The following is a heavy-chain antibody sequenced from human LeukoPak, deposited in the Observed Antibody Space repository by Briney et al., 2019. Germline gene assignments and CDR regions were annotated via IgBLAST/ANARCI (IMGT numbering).Heavy chain of an antibody. CDR2: IYYSGST. V-gene: IGHV4-39*01. CDR3: ARQKGRALLHCYYYMDV. J-gene: IGHJ6*03. Sequence: SETLSLTCTVSGGSISSSSYYWGWIRQPPGKGLEWIGSIYYSGSTYYNPSLKSRVTISVDTSKNQFSLKLSSVTAADTAVYYCARQKGRALLHCYYYMDVWGKGTTVTVSS. CDR1: GGSISSSSYY.